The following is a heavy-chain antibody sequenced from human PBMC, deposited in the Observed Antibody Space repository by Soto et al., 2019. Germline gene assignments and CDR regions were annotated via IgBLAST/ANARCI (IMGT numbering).Heavy chain of an antibody. CDR1: GFTFSSHV. V-gene: IGHV3-23*01. Sequence: EVQLLESGGGLAQPVGSLRLSCSASGFTFSSHVMSWVRQAPGKGLQWVSAISGSGVSAYYADSVKGRFTISRDNSKNTLYLQRNSLRPEDTALYFCALVPAYWGQGALVTVSS. CDR2: ISGSGVSA. CDR3: ALVPAY. J-gene: IGHJ4*02. D-gene: IGHD3-10*01.